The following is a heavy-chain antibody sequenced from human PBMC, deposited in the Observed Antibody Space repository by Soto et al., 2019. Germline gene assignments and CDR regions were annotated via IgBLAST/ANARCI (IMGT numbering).Heavy chain of an antibody. CDR1: GYPVTAYY. D-gene: IGHD3-3*01. J-gene: IGHJ3*02. Sequence: QLHLVQSGAVVKKPGASVTVSCSASGYPVTAYYMHWVRQAPGRGLEWMGGINPATGAAKYTQTFQGRVTMTRDASTNKVFMELSGLKSEDTAVFYCARGGGVGVAGSAAFDMWGQGTLVTVSS. V-gene: IGHV1-2*02. CDR2: INPATGAA. CDR3: ARGGGVGVAGSAAFDM.